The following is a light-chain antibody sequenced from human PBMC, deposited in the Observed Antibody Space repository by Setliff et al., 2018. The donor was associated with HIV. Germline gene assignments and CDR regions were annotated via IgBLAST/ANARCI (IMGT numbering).Light chain of an antibody. J-gene: IGLJ1*01. V-gene: IGLV1-44*01. Sequence: QSVLTQPPSASGTPGQRVTISCSGNTFNIEVNTVNWYQQLPGTAPRLLIYNNNRRPSGVPDRFSGSRSGTSASLAISGLQSEDGANYYCAAWDDRLKGYVCGTGTKV. CDR3: AAWDDRLKGYV. CDR1: TFNIEVNT. CDR2: NNN.